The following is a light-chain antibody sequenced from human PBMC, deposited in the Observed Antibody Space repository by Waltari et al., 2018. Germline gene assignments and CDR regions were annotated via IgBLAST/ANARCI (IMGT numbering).Light chain of an antibody. Sequence: EIVLTQSPGSLSLSPGERATLSCRASQSVSKYLAWYQQKPGQAPRLLIYHASSRATGIPDRFIGSGFGTDFSLTISRLEPEDFAVYYCQKYESLPATFGQGTKVEIK. CDR3: QKYESLPAT. V-gene: IGKV3-20*01. CDR2: HAS. J-gene: IGKJ1*01. CDR1: QSVSKY.